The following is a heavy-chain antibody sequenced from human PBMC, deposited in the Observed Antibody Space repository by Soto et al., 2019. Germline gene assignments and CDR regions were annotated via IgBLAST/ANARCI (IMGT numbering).Heavy chain of an antibody. CDR3: ASASKTTVTTYYYYYYMDV. J-gene: IGHJ6*03. CDR2: IYYSGST. CDR1: GGSISSGGYY. V-gene: IGHV4-31*03. D-gene: IGHD4-4*01. Sequence: SETLSLTCTVSGGSISSGGYYWSWIRQHPGKGLEWIGYIYYSGSTYYNPSLKGRVTISVDTSKNQFSLKLSSVTAADTAVYYCASASKTTVTTYYYYYYMDVWGKGTTVTVSS.